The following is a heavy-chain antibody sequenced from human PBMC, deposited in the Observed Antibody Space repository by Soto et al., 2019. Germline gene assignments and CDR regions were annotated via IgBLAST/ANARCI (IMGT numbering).Heavy chain of an antibody. CDR3: ARDTGIAARPADY. J-gene: IGHJ4*02. CDR2: THYSGTT. V-gene: IGHV4-39*02. D-gene: IGHD6-6*01. CDR1: GGSISSGSYY. Sequence: QLQLQESGPGLVKTSETLSLTCSVSGGSISSGSYYWGWIRQPPGKGLEWIASTHYSGTTYYNPSLRSRVSISVDTSKSQFSLKLSSVTAADTAVYYCARDTGIAARPADYWGQGALVTVSS.